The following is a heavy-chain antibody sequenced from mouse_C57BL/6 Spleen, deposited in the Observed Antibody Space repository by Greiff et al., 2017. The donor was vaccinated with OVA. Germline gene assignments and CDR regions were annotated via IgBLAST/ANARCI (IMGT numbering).Heavy chain of an antibody. V-gene: IGHV1-26*01. CDR3: ARSELRGAMDY. J-gene: IGHJ4*01. D-gene: IGHD1-1*01. CDR1: GYTFTDYY. Sequence: VQLQQSGPELVKPGASVKISCKASGYTFTDYYMNWVKQSHGKSLEWIGDINPNNGGTSYNQKFKGKATLTVDKSSSTAYMELRSLTSEDSAVYYCARSELRGAMDYWGQGTSVTVSS. CDR2: INPNNGGT.